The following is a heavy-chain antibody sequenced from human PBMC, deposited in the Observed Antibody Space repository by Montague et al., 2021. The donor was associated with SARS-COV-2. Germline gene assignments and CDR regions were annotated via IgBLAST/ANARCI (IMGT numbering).Heavy chain of an antibody. D-gene: IGHD3-10*01. Sequence: SLRLSCAASGFSFSSYGMHWVRQAPGKGLEWVAATWYDGSNKYYADSVKGRFTISRDNSKNTLSLQMSSLRAEDTAVYYCAKDHQNYYGSGSYYNYYYNGMDVWGQGTTVTVSS. CDR1: GFSFSSYG. J-gene: IGHJ6*02. V-gene: IGHV3-33*06. CDR2: TWYDGSNK. CDR3: AKDHQNYYGSGSYYNYYYNGMDV.